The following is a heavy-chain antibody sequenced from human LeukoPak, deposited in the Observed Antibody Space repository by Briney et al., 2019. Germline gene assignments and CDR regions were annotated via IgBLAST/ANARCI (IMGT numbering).Heavy chain of an antibody. CDR1: GGSINNYY. CDR3: ASMPYDSSGYYYLPFDY. J-gene: IGHJ4*02. Sequence: TSETLSLTCTVSGGSINNYYWSWIRQPPGKGLEWIGYIYSSGSTDYNPSLKSRVTISVDTSKNQFSLRLSSVTAADTAVYYCASMPYDSSGYYYLPFDYWGQGTLVTVSS. V-gene: IGHV4-4*09. CDR2: IYSSGST. D-gene: IGHD3-22*01.